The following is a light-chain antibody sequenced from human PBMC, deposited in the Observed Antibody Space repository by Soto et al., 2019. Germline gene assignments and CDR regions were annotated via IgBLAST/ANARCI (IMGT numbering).Light chain of an antibody. Sequence: EIVLTQSPGTLSLSPGESATVSCTASQRLTTTYVAWYQQRPGQAPRLLIYDASSRSTGIPGRFSGSGSGTGFTLTISRVEPEDFAVYYCQHYGGSPGTFGQGTKVDIK. CDR1: QRLTTTY. CDR2: DAS. V-gene: IGKV3-20*01. J-gene: IGKJ1*01. CDR3: QHYGGSPGT.